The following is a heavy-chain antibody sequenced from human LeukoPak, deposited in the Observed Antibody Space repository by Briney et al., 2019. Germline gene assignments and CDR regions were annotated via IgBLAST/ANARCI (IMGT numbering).Heavy chain of an antibody. CDR1: GGTFSSYA. D-gene: IGHD2-2*01. CDR3: ARRLPLGCSSTSCYDY. V-gene: IGHV1-69*13. Sequence: VASVKVSCKASGGTFSSYAISWVRQAPGQGLEWMGGIIPIFGTANYAQKFQGRVTITADESTSTAYMELSSLRSEDTAVYYCARRLPLGCSSTSCYDYWGQGTLVTVSS. CDR2: IIPIFGTA. J-gene: IGHJ4*02.